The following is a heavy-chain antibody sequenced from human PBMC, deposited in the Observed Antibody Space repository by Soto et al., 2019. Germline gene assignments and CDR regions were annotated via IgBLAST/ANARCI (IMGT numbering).Heavy chain of an antibody. CDR3: AKNDDHGSSYHGMDV. V-gene: IGHV4-59*01. CDR1: GGYINSYY. J-gene: IGHJ6*01. Sequence: QVQLQESGPGLVKSSETLSLTCTVSGGYINSYYWNWIRKPPGKGLEWIGYIYYSGSTNYNPSLKRRVVISVDTSKNQFSLKLRSVTAADTAMYYCAKNDDHGSSYHGMDVWGQGTTVTVSS. CDR2: IYYSGST. D-gene: IGHD4-17*01.